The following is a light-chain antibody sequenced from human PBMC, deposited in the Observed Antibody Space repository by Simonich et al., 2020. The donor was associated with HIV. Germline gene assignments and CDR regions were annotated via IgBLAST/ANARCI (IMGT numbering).Light chain of an antibody. CDR3: QQYNNWPYT. Sequence: EIVMTQSPATLSVSPGERAAPSCRASQSVISNLAWYKQKPGQSPRLLNYGASTRATGIPARFSGSGSGTEFTLTISSLQSEDFAVYYCQQYNNWPYTFGQGTKLEIK. CDR1: QSVISN. J-gene: IGKJ2*01. CDR2: GAS. V-gene: IGKV3-15*01.